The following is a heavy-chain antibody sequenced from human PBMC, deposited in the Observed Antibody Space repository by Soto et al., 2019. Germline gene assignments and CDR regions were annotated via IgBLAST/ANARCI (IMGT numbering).Heavy chain of an antibody. V-gene: IGHV3-30-3*01. Sequence: PGGSLRLSCAASGFTFSSYAMHWVRQAPGKGLEWVAVISYDGSNKYYADSVKGRFTISRDNSKDTLYLQMNSLRAEDTAVYYCASGAYPHAFDIWGQGTMVTVSS. D-gene: IGHD1-26*01. J-gene: IGHJ3*02. CDR2: ISYDGSNK. CDR3: ASGAYPHAFDI. CDR1: GFTFSSYA.